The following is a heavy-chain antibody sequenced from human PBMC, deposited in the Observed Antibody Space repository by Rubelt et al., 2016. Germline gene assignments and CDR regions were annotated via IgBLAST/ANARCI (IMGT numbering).Heavy chain of an antibody. V-gene: IGHV1-69*01. J-gene: IGHJ4*02. CDR3: ASGSQWLVD. CDR2: IIPIFGTA. Sequence: QVQLVQSGAEVKKPGSSVKVSCKASGGTFSSYAISWVRQAPGQGLEWKGGIIPIFGTAIYAHKFQCRVTITADESTSTAYMEVRSLRSEDTAVYYCASGSQWLVDWGQGTLVTVSS. D-gene: IGHD6-19*01. CDR1: GGTFSSYA.